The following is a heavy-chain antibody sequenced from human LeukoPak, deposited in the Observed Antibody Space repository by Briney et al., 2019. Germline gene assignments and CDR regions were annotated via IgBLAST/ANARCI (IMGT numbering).Heavy chain of an antibody. CDR2: ISYNGGKI. Sequence: PGGSLRLSCAASGFSFSIYGMQWVRQAPDKGLEWVTYISYNGGKIHYSDSVKGRFTISRDNSKNTLYLQMNSLRAEDTAVYYCAKVAGNIYYFDSWGQGALVTVSS. V-gene: IGHV3-30*02. CDR3: AKVAGNIYYFDS. CDR1: GFSFSIYG. J-gene: IGHJ4*02. D-gene: IGHD4-23*01.